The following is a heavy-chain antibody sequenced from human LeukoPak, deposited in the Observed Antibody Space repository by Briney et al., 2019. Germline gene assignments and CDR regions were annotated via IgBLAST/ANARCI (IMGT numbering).Heavy chain of an antibody. CDR2: IYHSGST. Sequence: PSETLSLTCAVSGGSLSSGGYSWSWIRQPPGTGLEWIGYIYHSGSTYYNPSLKSRVTISVDRSKNQFSLKLSSVTAADTAVYYCARGPPRLPYDAFDIWGQGTMVTVSS. CDR3: ARGPPRLPYDAFDI. J-gene: IGHJ3*02. V-gene: IGHV4-30-2*01. CDR1: GGSLSSGGYS.